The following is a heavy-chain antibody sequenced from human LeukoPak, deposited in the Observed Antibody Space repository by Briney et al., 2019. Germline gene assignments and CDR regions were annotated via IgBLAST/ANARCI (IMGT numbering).Heavy chain of an antibody. CDR1: GGSFSGYY. CDR3: ARQGEWLFYYWFDP. D-gene: IGHD3-3*01. Sequence: SETLSLTCAVYGGSFSGYYWSWIRQPPGKGLEWIGEINHSGSTNYNPSLKSRVTISVDTSKNQFSLKLSSVTAADTAVYYCARQGEWLFYYWFDPWGQGTLVTVS. J-gene: IGHJ5*02. V-gene: IGHV4-34*01. CDR2: INHSGST.